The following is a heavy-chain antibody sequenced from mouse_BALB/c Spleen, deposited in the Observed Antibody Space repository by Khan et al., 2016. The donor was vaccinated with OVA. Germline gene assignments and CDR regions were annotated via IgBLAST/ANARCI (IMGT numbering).Heavy chain of an antibody. CDR1: GYSITSNYA. J-gene: IGHJ4*01. D-gene: IGHD1-1*01. CDR2: ISYSGST. CDR3: ARGNYYGDAMDY. Sequence: EVQLQESGPGLVKPSQSLSLTCTVTGYSITSNYAWNWIRQFPGNKLEWMGYISYSGSTNYNPYLQSRISITRDTSKNQFFLQLNSVTTEDTATYYCARGNYYGDAMDYWGQGTSITVSS. V-gene: IGHV3-2*02.